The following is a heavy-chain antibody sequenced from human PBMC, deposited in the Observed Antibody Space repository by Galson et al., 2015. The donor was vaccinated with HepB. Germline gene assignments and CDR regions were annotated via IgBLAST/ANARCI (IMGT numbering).Heavy chain of an antibody. CDR3: ARKGLHPRADTDY. J-gene: IGHJ4*02. V-gene: IGHV3-74*01. CDR2: INSDGSST. D-gene: IGHD3-16*01. Sequence: SLRLSCAASGFTFSSYWMHWVRQAPGKGLVWVSRINSDGSSTSYADSVKGRFTISRDNAKNTLYLQMNSLRAEDTAVYYCARKGLHPRADTDYWGQGTLVTVSS. CDR1: GFTFSSYW.